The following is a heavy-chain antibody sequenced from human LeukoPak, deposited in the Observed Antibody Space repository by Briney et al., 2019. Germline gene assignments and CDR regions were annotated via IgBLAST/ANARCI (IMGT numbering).Heavy chain of an antibody. CDR2: IRSNAYGGTT. CDR1: GCTPGDYA. D-gene: IGHD2-2*01. Sequence: GSLLLPCTAFGCTPGDYAMNWVRQAPGTGLEGVGLIRSNAYGGTTDYAPSVKGRFTISVDESKSNAHLQMNSLKTDDTAVYLCSSEHGSTSWYSGLCSCYYWGMDGWGKGTTVTVSS. V-gene: IGHV3-49*04. J-gene: IGHJ6*01. CDR3: SSEHGSTSWYSGLCSCYYWGMDG.